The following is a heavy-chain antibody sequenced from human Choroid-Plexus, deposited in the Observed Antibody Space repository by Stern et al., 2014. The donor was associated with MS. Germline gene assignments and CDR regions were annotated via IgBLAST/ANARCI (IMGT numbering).Heavy chain of an antibody. V-gene: IGHV3-53*01. J-gene: IGHJ4*02. D-gene: IGHD1-1*01. CDR1: GFTVSRDY. CDR3: ARDTSSPERSDW. Sequence: EVQLVESGGGVIQPWGSLRLSCTASGFTVSRDYMTWVRQAPGKGLEWVSVITNVGSTFYTDSVKGRFTISRDDSKNTVYLHMTSLRAEDTAMYYCARDTSSPERSDWWGQGTLVTVSS. CDR2: ITNVGST.